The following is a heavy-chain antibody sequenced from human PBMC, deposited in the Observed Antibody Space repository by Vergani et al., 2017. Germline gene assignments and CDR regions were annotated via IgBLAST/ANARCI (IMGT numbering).Heavy chain of an antibody. Sequence: QVQLVQSGAEVKKPGASVKVSCKASGYTFTSYYMHWVRQAPGQGLEWMGIINPSGGSTSYAEKFQGRGTMTRDKSTSTVYMELSSLRSEDTAVYYCARGIWTGGAYLDYWGQGTLVTVSS. V-gene: IGHV1-46*01. J-gene: IGHJ4*02. CDR1: GYTFTSYY. D-gene: IGHD3/OR15-3a*01. CDR2: INPSGGST. CDR3: ARGIWTGGAYLDY.